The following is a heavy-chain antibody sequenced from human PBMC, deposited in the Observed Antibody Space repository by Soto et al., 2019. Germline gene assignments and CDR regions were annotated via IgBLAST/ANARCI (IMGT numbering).Heavy chain of an antibody. V-gene: IGHV3-48*01. D-gene: IGHD3-22*01. J-gene: IGHJ3*02. CDR3: AKDWYSQLITMIPHI. CDR1: GFTFSSYS. Sequence: PGGSLRLSCAASGFTFSSYSMNWVRQAPGKGLEWVSYISSSSSTIYYADSVKGRFTISRDNAKNSLYLQMNSLRAEDTAVYYCAKDWYSQLITMIPHIWGQGTMVTVS. CDR2: ISSSSSTI.